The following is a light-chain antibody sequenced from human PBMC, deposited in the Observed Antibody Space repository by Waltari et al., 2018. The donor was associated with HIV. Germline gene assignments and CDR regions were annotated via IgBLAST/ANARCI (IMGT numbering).Light chain of an antibody. CDR2: RSN. CDR3: ASWDDRLSAIV. CDR1: SYNIGSNF. J-gene: IGLJ3*02. V-gene: IGLV1-47*01. Sequence: QSVLTQPPSASGTPGQRVTMTCSGRSYNIGSNFVSWYKQVPGPAPKLLVFRSNERPSGVPDRFAGSKSDTSASLAISDLRSDDEADYYCASWDDRLSAIVFGGGTKLTVL.